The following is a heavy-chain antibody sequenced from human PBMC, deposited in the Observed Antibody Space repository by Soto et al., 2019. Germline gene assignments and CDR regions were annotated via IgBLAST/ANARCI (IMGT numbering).Heavy chain of an antibody. CDR3: AKDKDYAFDI. V-gene: IGHV3-48*01. J-gene: IGHJ3*02. CDR1: EFTFSTYN. CDR2: IGSSSNI. Sequence: GSLRLSCVASEFTFSTYNMNWVRQAPGKGLEWVSYIGSSSNIYYADSVKGRFTISRDNAENSLYLQMSSLRVEDTAVYYCAKDKDYAFDIWGQGTTVTVSS.